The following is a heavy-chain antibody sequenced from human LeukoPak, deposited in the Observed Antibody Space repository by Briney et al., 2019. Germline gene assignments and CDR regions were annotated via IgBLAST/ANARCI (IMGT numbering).Heavy chain of an antibody. V-gene: IGHV1-69*05. CDR1: GGTFSSYD. Sequence: GASVKVSCKASGGTFSSYDISWVRQAPGQGLERMGGIIPIFGTSNYAQKFQGRVTITTDESTSTAYMELSSLRSEDTAVYYCASNGGYCSSTSCSSYYYYYMDVWGKGTTVTVSS. CDR2: IIPIFGTS. J-gene: IGHJ6*03. D-gene: IGHD2-2*01. CDR3: ASNGGYCSSTSCSSYYYYYMDV.